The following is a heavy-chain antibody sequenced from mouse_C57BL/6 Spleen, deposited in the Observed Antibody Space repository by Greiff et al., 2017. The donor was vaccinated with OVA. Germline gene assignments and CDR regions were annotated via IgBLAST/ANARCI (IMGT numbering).Heavy chain of an antibody. Sequence: EVQLQQSGPELVKPGASVKISCKASGYTFTDYYMNWVKQSHGKSLEWIGDINPNNGGTSYNQKFKGKATLTVDKSSSTAYMELRSLTSEDSAVYYCARGEPWFAYWGQGTPVTVSA. J-gene: IGHJ3*01. CDR1: GYTFTDYY. CDR3: ARGEPWFAY. V-gene: IGHV1-26*01. CDR2: INPNNGGT.